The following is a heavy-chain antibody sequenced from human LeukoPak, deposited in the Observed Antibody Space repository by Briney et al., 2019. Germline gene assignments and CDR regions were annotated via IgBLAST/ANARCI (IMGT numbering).Heavy chain of an antibody. CDR1: GFTFSSYS. J-gene: IGHJ4*02. V-gene: IGHV3-21*01. CDR2: ISSSNSYI. D-gene: IGHD5-18*01. Sequence: PGGSLRLSCAASGFTFSSYSMNWVRQAPGKGLEWVSSISSSNSYIYYADSVKGRFTISRDNAKNSLYLQMNSLRAEDTAVYYCARYSYGTWYFDYWGQGTLVTVSS. CDR3: ARYSYGTWYFDY.